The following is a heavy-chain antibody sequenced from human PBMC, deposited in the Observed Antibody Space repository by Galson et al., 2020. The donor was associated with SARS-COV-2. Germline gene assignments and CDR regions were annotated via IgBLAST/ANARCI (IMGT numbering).Heavy chain of an antibody. CDR2: IYTSGST. CDR3: ARAPSVDTAMVSYYYGMDV. Sequence: SETLSLTCTVSGGSISSGTYYWSWIRQPAGKGLEWIGRIYTSGSTNYNPSLKSRVTISVDTATNQFSLKLSSVTAADTAVYYCARAPSVDTAMVSYYYGMDVWGQGTTVTVSS. CDR1: GGSISSGTYY. D-gene: IGHD5-18*01. V-gene: IGHV4-61*02. J-gene: IGHJ6*02.